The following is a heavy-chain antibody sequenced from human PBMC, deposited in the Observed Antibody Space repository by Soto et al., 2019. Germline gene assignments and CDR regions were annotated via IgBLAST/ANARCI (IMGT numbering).Heavy chain of an antibody. CDR1: GFTFGNYG. V-gene: IGHV3-30*18. Sequence: QVHLVDSGGDVVQPGGSLRLSCTGSGFTFGNYGMHWVRQAPGKGLEWVASTSYDGNNKYYADSLKGRFTISRDNSKKMVYLQMTSLGPGDTAVYYCAKGGGSARDFDYWGQGALVTVSS. CDR3: AKGGGSARDFDY. D-gene: IGHD1-26*01. J-gene: IGHJ4*02. CDR2: TSYDGNNK.